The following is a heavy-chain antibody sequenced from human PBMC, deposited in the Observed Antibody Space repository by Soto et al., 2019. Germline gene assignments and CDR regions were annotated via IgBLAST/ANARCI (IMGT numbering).Heavy chain of an antibody. CDR2: INHSGST. V-gene: IGHV4-34*01. CDR3: AGTGGMDV. CDR1: GGSFSGYY. J-gene: IGHJ6*02. Sequence: QVQLQQWGAGLLKPSETLSLTCAVSGGSFSGYYWSWLRQPPGKGPEWIGEINHSGSTKYNPSLESRVTMSVDTSKNQFSPKLNSVTAADTAVYYWAGTGGMDVWSPGATVTVSS.